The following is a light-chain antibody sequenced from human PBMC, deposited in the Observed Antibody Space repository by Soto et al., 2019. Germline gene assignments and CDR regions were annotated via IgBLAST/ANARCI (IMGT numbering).Light chain of an antibody. CDR3: QQYGSSPPIT. CDR1: QSVSSSY. V-gene: IGKV3-20*01. CDR2: GAS. Sequence: EIVLTQSPCTLSLSPGERATLSCRASQSVSSSYLAWYQQKPGQAPRLLIYGASSRATGIPDRFSGSGSGTDFTLTISRLEPEDFVVYYCQQYGSSPPITFGQGTRLEIK. J-gene: IGKJ5*01.